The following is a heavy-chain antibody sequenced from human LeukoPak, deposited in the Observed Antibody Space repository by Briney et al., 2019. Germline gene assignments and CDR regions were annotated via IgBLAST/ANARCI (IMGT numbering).Heavy chain of an antibody. V-gene: IGHV3-66*01. Sequence: GGSLRLSCAASGFTFSNYNMNWVRQTSGKGLEWVSVIYSGGSTYYADSVKGRFTISRDNSKNTLYLQMNSLRAEDTAVYYCARGEPNYYDSSGSPLWFDPWGQGTLVTVSS. J-gene: IGHJ5*02. D-gene: IGHD3-22*01. CDR1: GFTFSNYN. CDR2: IYSGGST. CDR3: ARGEPNYYDSSGSPLWFDP.